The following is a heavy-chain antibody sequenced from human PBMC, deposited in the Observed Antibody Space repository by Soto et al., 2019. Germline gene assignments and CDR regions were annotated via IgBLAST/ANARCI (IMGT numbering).Heavy chain of an antibody. CDR3: AKDLIYGYNSGSPFTS. J-gene: IGHJ4*02. Sequence: WGVLRPSFAAPGFTFSSFTMSWVRQAPGKVLEWFAAFGRRSDSPYYADSVKGRFTITRANSKNRLYLQMNSLRAEDTAVYNCAKDLIYGYNSGSPFTSWSQGTMVSFSS. D-gene: IGHD6-19*01. CDR2: FGRRSDSP. V-gene: IGHV3-23*01. CDR1: GFTFSSFT.